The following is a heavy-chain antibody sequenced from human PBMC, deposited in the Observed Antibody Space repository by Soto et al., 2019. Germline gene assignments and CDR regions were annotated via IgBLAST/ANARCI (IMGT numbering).Heavy chain of an antibody. Sequence: QLQLQESGPGLVKPSETLSLTCTVSGGSISSSSYYWGWIRQPPGKGLEWIGSIYYSGSTYYNPSLKSRVTISVDTSKNQFSLKLSSVTAADTAVYYCARNNWNYGGWAFDIWGQGTMVTVSS. CDR3: ARNNWNYGGWAFDI. CDR1: GGSISSSSYY. CDR2: IYYSGST. V-gene: IGHV4-39*01. D-gene: IGHD1-7*01. J-gene: IGHJ3*02.